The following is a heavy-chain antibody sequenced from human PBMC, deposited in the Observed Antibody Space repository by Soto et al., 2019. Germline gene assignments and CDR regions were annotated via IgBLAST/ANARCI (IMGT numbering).Heavy chain of an antibody. V-gene: IGHV1-18*01. CDR1: GYTFTSYG. CDR3: ARDLQGVPAAINWFDP. Sequence: QVQLVQSGAEVKKPGASVKVSCKASGYTFTSYGISWVRQAPGQGLEWMGWISAYNGNTNYAQKLQGRVTMTTDTSTSTADMELRSLRSDDTAVYYCARDLQGVPAAINWFDPWGQGTLVTVSS. J-gene: IGHJ5*02. D-gene: IGHD2-2*01. CDR2: ISAYNGNT.